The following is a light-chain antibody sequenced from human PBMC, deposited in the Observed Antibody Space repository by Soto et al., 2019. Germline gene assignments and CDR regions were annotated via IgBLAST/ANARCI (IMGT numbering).Light chain of an antibody. CDR2: EGT. Sequence: QSVLTQPASVSASPGQSITIPCTGTNSDVGSYNLVSWFQQHPGKVPKLLIYEGTKRPSGLSDRFSGSKSGTTASLTISGLQAEDEAHYYCYSYAGENLYVFGTGTKVTVL. CDR1: NSDVGSYNL. V-gene: IGLV2-23*01. J-gene: IGLJ1*01. CDR3: YSYAGENLYV.